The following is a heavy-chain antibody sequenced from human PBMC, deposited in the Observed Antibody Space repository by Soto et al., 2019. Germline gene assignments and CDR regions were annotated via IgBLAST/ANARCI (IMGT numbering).Heavy chain of an antibody. CDR3: ASLMSSGYYYGMDV. CDR2: IIPILGIA. J-gene: IGHJ6*02. Sequence: QVQLVQSGAEVKKPGSSVKVSCKASGGTFSSYTISWVRQAPGQGLEWMGRIIPILGIANYAQKFQGRVTITADKSTSTAYMELSSLRSEDTAVYYCASLMSSGYYYGMDVWGQGTTATVSS. D-gene: IGHD3-10*01. V-gene: IGHV1-69*02. CDR1: GGTFSSYT.